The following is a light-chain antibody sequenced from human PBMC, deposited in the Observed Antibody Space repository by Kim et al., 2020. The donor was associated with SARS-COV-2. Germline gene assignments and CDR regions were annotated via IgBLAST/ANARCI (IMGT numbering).Light chain of an antibody. CDR1: HNVNNY. V-gene: IGKV3-11*02. CDR2: DAS. CDR3: QQRSNWLT. J-gene: IGKJ4*01. Sequence: LSLSPGHSTTPTARAGHNVNNYFTWYQHKPGQPPRLLIYDASNRATSIPARFSGSGSGRDYTLTISSLEPEDSAIYYCQQRSNWLTFGGGTKVEI.